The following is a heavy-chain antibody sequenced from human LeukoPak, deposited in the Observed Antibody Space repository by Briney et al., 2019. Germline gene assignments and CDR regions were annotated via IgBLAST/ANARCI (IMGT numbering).Heavy chain of an antibody. V-gene: IGHV3-11*06. CDR3: ARDHNYAFDN. CDR2: IGIDSGNT. CDR1: GFPFIEYN. D-gene: IGHD1-1*01. J-gene: IGHJ4*02. Sequence: PEGSLRLSCTASGFPFIEYNMNWVRQAPGKGLEWISYIGIDSGNTKYADSVRGRFTISADKAKNSLYLQMNSLRVEDTAVYYCARDHNYAFDNWGQGTLVSVAS.